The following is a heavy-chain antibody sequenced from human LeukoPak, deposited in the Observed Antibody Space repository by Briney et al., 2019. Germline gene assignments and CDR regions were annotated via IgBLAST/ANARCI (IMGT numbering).Heavy chain of an antibody. CDR1: GYTFTGYY. CDR2: INPNSGGT. CDR3: ARTPGVIPSYYSDY. Sequence: ASVKVSCKASGYTFTGYYMHWVRQAPGQGLEWMGWINPNSGGTNYAQRFQGRVTMTRDTSISTAYMELSRLRSDDTAVYYCARTPGVIPSYYSDYWGQGTLVTVSS. J-gene: IGHJ4*02. D-gene: IGHD2-21*01. V-gene: IGHV1-2*02.